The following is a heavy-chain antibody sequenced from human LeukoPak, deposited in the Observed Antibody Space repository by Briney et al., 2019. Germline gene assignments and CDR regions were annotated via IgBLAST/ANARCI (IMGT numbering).Heavy chain of an antibody. D-gene: IGHD3-22*01. V-gene: IGHV4-4*09. J-gene: IGHJ6*03. CDR1: GGSISSYY. CDR3: ARHSAYDSSGYYPRYYYYMDV. CDR2: IYTSGST. Sequence: SETLSLTCTVSGGSISSYYWSWIRQPPGKGLEWIGYIYTSGSTNYNPSLKSRVTISVDTSKNQFSLKLRSVTAADTAVYYCARHSAYDSSGYYPRYYYYMDVWGKGTTVTVSS.